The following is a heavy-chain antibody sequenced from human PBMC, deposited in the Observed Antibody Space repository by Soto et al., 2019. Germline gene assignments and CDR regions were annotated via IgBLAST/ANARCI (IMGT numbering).Heavy chain of an antibody. CDR2: ISYDGSNK. CDR1: GFTFSSYA. J-gene: IGHJ6*04. V-gene: IGHV3-30-3*01. CDR3: AREYYGDYYYYGMDV. D-gene: IGHD3-3*01. Sequence: GGSLRLSCAASGFTFSSYAMHWVRQDPGKGLEWVAVISYDGSNKYYADSVKGRFTISRDNSKNTLYLQMNSLRAEDTAVYYCAREYYGDYYYYGMDVWGEGTTVTVSS.